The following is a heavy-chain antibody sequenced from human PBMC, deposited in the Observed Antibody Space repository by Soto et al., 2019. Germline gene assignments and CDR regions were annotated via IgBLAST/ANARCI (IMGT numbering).Heavy chain of an antibody. CDR1: GFTFSIYA. J-gene: IGHJ6*02. CDR2: ISGSGGST. D-gene: IGHD2-2*01. CDR3: AVNIVVVPAAMSSYYGMDV. V-gene: IGHV3-23*01. Sequence: GGSLRLSCASSGFTFSIYAMSLVRHAPVKVLDWVSAISGSGGSTYYADSVKGRFTISRDNSKNTLYLQMNSLRAEDTAVYYCAVNIVVVPAAMSSYYGMDVWGQGTTVTVSS.